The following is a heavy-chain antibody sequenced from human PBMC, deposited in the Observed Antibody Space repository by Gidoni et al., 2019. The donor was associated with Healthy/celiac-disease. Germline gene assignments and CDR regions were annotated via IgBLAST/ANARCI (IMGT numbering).Heavy chain of an antibody. D-gene: IGHD4-17*01. J-gene: IGHJ6*02. CDR1: SSSA. V-gene: IGHV3-23*01. CDR2: TSVTGGST. Sequence: SSSAMSWVRQAPGTGLEWVSATSVTGGSTYYADSAKCRFTIPRDNSKNTLHLQMNSLRAEDKAVYYCAKDSYGGKDPHYYYYYYGMDVWGQGTTVTVSS. CDR3: AKDSYGGKDPHYYYYYYGMDV.